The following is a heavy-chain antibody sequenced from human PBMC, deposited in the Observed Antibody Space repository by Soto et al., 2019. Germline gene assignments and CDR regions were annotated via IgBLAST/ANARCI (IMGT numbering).Heavy chain of an antibody. J-gene: IGHJ6*02. CDR3: ERLPPDSSGWTYYSFGMVV. D-gene: IGHD6-19*01. CDR1: GDFFTNYA. CDR2: INADNGNT. Sequence: ASVRVSCKASGDFFTNYAMHWVRQAPGQRPEWMGWINADNGNTQYSERFHGRVTITRVQAARPGYLELSSLRSESTAVYHCERLPPDSSGWTYYSFGMVVWG. V-gene: IGHV1-3*01.